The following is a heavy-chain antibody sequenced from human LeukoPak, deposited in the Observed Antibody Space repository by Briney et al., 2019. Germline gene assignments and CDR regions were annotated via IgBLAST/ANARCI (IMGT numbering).Heavy chain of an antibody. D-gene: IGHD3-10*01. Sequence: GGSLRPSCAASGFTFSSYPMTWGPQAPGKGLEWVSAIRPSDDSTFYADSVKGRFTISRDSSKNTLYLQMNSLRAEDTAVYYWAKVTNGWFEEFWGQGTLVTVSS. J-gene: IGHJ4*02. V-gene: IGHV3-23*01. CDR1: GFTFSSYP. CDR3: AKVTNGWFEEF. CDR2: IRPSDDST.